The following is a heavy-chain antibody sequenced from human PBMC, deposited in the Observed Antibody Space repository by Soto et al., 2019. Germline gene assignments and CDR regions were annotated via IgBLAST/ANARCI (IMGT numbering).Heavy chain of an antibody. J-gene: IGHJ5*02. CDR2: ISNNGDTA. CDR3: AKSRVFIGAIVTLLGS. V-gene: IGHV3-23*01. Sequence: EVQLLESGGGLVQPGGSLTLSCATSGFTFSSYAMVWVRQAAEKGLEWVASISNNGDTAYYADSVKGRFTISRGNSENTMYLQMNGLRADDTALYCCAKSRVFIGAIVTLLGSWCQGTQVTVSS. D-gene: IGHD3-16*02. CDR1: GFTFSSYA.